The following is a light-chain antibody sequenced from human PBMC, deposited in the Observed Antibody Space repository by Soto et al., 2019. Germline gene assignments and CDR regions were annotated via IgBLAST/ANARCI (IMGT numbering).Light chain of an antibody. CDR2: DVS. V-gene: IGLV2-11*01. J-gene: IGLJ1*01. CDR3: CSYAGSYTYV. CDR1: SSDVGSYNY. Sequence: SALTQPRSVSWSPGQSVTISCTGTSSDVGSYNYVSWYQQHPGKAPKLMIYDVSKRPSGIPDRFSGSKSGNTASLTISGLQAEDEADYYCCSYAGSYTYVFGTGTKVTVL.